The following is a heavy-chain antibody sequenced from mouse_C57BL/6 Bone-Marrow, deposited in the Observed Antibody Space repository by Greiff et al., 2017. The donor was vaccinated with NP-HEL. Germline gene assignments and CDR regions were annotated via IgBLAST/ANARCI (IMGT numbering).Heavy chain of an antibody. Sequence: QVQLKESGTELVKPGASVKLSCKASGYTFTSYWMHWVKQRPGQGLEWIGNINPSNGGTNYNEKFKSKATLTVDKSSSTAYMQLSSLTSEDSAVYYCARRPFDGYYDYFDYWGQGTTLTVSS. J-gene: IGHJ2*01. CDR1: GYTFTSYW. CDR2: INPSNGGT. V-gene: IGHV1-53*01. D-gene: IGHD2-3*01. CDR3: ARRPFDGYYDYFDY.